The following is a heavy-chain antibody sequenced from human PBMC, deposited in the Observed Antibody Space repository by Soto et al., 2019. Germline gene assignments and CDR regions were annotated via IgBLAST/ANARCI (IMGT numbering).Heavy chain of an antibody. J-gene: IGHJ6*02. V-gene: IGHV1-18*01. CDR3: AREGYYSGSGSYSPPRYYGMDV. CDR2: ISDYNGNT. CDR1: GYSFTTYG. D-gene: IGHD3-10*01. Sequence: QVQLVQSGAEVKKPGASVKVSCKASGYSFTTYGISWVRQAPGQGLEWMGWISDYNGNTNYEKKFQGRVTMTPDTSTRTAYMELKSLRSDDTAVYYCAREGYYSGSGSYSPPRYYGMDVWGQGTTVTVS.